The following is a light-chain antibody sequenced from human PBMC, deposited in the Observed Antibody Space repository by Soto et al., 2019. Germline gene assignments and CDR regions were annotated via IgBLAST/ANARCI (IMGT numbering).Light chain of an antibody. Sequence: DIQMTQSPSSVSASIGDTVTITCRASQDISILLAWYQQKPGKAPKLLIYGASTLESGVPSRFSGRGSGTDFTLTISSLQPEDFATYFCQQADSFPLTFGGGTKGEI. CDR1: QDISIL. J-gene: IGKJ4*01. V-gene: IGKV1D-12*01. CDR3: QQADSFPLT. CDR2: GAS.